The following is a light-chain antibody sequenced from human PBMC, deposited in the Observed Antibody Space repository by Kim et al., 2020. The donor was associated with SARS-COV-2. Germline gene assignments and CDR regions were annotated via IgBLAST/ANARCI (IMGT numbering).Light chain of an antibody. CDR2: GAS. J-gene: IGKJ1*01. Sequence: SPGERATLSCRASQSVSSSYLAWFQQKPGQPPRLLIYGASSRATGIPDRFSGSGSGTDFTLTISRLEPEDFAVYYCHQYGTSPRTFGQGTKVGIK. CDR3: HQYGTSPRT. V-gene: IGKV3-20*01. CDR1: QSVSSSY.